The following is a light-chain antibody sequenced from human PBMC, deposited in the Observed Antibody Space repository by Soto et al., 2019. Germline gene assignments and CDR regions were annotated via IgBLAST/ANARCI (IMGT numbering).Light chain of an antibody. V-gene: IGLV2-14*01. CDR3: SSYSSIGTRV. CDR1: SSDVGGYNY. CDR2: EVS. Sequence: QSALTQPASVSGSPGQSITISCTGTSSDVGGYNYVSWYQQHPGKAPKLLIYEVSNRPSGVSNRFPGSKSGNTASLTISGLQAEDEADYYYSSYSSIGTRVFGTGTKLTVL. J-gene: IGLJ1*01.